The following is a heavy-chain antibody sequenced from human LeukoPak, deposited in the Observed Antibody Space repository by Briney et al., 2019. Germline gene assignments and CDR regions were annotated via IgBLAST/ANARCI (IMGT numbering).Heavy chain of an antibody. D-gene: IGHD2-15*01. CDR3: ARGGAVVAATYWFDP. CDR1: GYTFTDYY. Sequence: ASVKVSCKASGYTFTDYYMHWVRQAPGQGLEWMGWINPNSGGTNYAQKFQGRVTMTRDTSISTAYMELSRLRSDDTAVYYCARGGAVVAATYWFDPWGQGTLVTVSS. V-gene: IGHV1-2*02. CDR2: INPNSGGT. J-gene: IGHJ5*02.